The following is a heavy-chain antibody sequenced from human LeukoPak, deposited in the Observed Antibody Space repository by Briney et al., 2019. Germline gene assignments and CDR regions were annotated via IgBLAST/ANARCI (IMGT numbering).Heavy chain of an antibody. J-gene: IGHJ4*02. CDR1: GGSISNSRYY. V-gene: IGHV4-39*01. D-gene: IGHD3-22*01. CDR3: AGIYDTRRGF. Sequence: RPSETLSLTCTVSGGSISNSRYYWGWIRQPPGKGLEWIGSIYYSGTTYHNPSLKSRLTISVDTNKNQFSVRLSSVTAADTAVYYCAGIYDTRRGFWGRGTLVTVSS. CDR2: IYYSGTT.